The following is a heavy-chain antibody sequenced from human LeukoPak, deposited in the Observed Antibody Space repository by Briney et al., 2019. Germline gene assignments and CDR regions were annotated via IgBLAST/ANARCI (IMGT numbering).Heavy chain of an antibody. Sequence: ASVKVSCTASGYTFTSYYVHWVRQAPGQGLEWMGIISPSGDSTTYAQKSQGRVTMSRDTSTSTVSMELSSLRSEDTAVYYCARAYSGYAPNDYWGQGPLV. V-gene: IGHV1-46*01. CDR1: GYTFTSYY. CDR3: ARAYSGYAPNDY. CDR2: ISPSGDST. D-gene: IGHD5-12*01. J-gene: IGHJ4*02.